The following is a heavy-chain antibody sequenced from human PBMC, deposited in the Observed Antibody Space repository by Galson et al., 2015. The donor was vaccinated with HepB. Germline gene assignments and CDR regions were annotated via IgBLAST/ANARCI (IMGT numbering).Heavy chain of an antibody. CDR3: AKGEVSGIAPAWYMDV. D-gene: IGHD6-13*01. CDR2: ISYDGSNK. Sequence: SLRLSCAASGFTFSNYAMHWVRQAPGKGLEWVAVISYDGSNKYYADSVKGRFTISRDNSRNTLYLQMNSLRAEDMAVYYCAKGEVSGIAPAWYMDVWGKGTTVTVSS. J-gene: IGHJ6*03. V-gene: IGHV3-30*18. CDR1: GFTFSNYA.